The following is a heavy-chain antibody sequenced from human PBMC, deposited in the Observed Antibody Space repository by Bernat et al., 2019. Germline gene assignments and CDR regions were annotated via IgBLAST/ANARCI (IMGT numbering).Heavy chain of an antibody. CDR2: IYPGDSDT. J-gene: IGHJ3*02. Sequence: EVQLVQSGAEVKKPGESLKISCKGSGYSFTSYWIGWVRQMPGKGLEWMGIIYPGDSDTRYSPSFQGQVTISADKSISTAYLQWSSLKASGTAMYYCARQYYDFWSGYYTGPDAFDIWGQGTMVTVSS. V-gene: IGHV5-51*01. CDR3: ARQYYDFWSGYYTGPDAFDI. CDR1: GYSFTSYW. D-gene: IGHD3-3*01.